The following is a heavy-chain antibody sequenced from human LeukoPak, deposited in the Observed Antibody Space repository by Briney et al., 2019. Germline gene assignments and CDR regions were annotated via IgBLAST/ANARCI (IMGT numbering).Heavy chain of an antibody. CDR3: TTEFKELGSFFYFYYMDV. CDR1: GFTFSSYG. J-gene: IGHJ6*03. Sequence: GGSLRLSCAASGFTFSSYGMHWVRQAPGKGLEWVAVISYDGSNEKYADSVKGRFTISRDNSKNTLYLQMDSLKSDDTAMYYCTTEFKELGSFFYFYYMDVWGTGTTVTISS. V-gene: IGHV3-30*03. CDR2: ISYDGSNE. D-gene: IGHD3-10*01.